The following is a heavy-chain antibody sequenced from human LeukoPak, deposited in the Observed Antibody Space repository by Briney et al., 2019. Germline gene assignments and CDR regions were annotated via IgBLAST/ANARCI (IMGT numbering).Heavy chain of an antibody. CDR1: GYIFTNYG. V-gene: IGHV1-18*01. CDR3: ARGLGSGSYYAY. J-gene: IGHJ4*02. Sequence: ASVKVSCKGSGYIFTNYGISWVRQAPGQGLEWMGWISAYNDNTNYAQKVQGRLTMTADTSTSTAYMELKSLRSDDTAVYYCARGLGSGSYYAYWGQGTLVTVSS. CDR2: ISAYNDNT. D-gene: IGHD3-10*02.